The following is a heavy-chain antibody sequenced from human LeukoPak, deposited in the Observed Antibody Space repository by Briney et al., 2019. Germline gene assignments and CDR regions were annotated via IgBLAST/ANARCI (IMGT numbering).Heavy chain of an antibody. Sequence: GGSLRLSCAPSGFIFSTYGMHWVRQAPGKGLEWVADIRYDGSNKYYVDSVKGRFTISRDNARNSLYLQMGSLTAEDTAVYYCGKDRGSVSSVTSDSDCCVQGAQVAVSS. CDR1: GFIFSTYG. V-gene: IGHV3-33*06. CDR2: IRYDGSNK. J-gene: IGHJ4*02. CDR3: GKDRGSVSSVTSDSDC. D-gene: IGHD4-17*01.